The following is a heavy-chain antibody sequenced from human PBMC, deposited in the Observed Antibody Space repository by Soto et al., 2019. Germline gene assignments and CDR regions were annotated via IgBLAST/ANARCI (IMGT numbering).Heavy chain of an antibody. D-gene: IGHD5-18*01. J-gene: IGHJ3*02. Sequence: EVQLVESGGGLVQPGGSLRLSCAASGFTVSSNYMSWVRQAPGKGLEWVSVIYSGGSTYYADSVKGRFTISRHNSKNTVYLQMNSMGAEDRAVYYWAGASRKGDTAMGGGDAFDIWGQGTMVTVSS. CDR3: AGASRKGDTAMGGGDAFDI. CDR2: IYSGGST. CDR1: GFTVSSNY. V-gene: IGHV3-53*04.